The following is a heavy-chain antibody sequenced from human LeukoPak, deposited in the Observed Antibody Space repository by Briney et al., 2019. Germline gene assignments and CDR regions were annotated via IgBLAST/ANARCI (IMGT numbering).Heavy chain of an antibody. D-gene: IGHD1-14*01. CDR3: AKSLGMSKQGESAD. CDR2: ISGGGSST. J-gene: IGHJ4*02. V-gene: IGHV3-23*01. CDR1: GFTFSSYA. Sequence: GGSLRLSRADSGFTFSSYAMIWVRQAPGKGREWVSAISGGGSSTYYAESVKGRFTISRDNSKNTLYLQMNSLRADDTAVYHCAKSLGMSKQGESADWGQGTLVSVSS.